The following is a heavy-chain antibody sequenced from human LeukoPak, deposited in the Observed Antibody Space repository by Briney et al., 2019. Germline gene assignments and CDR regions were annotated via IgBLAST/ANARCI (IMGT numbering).Heavy chain of an antibody. CDR3: ARDQGPPWIGSSWYLFDY. Sequence: GGSLRLSCAASGFTFSSYSMNWVRQAPGKGLEWVSSISSSSSYIYYADSVKGRFTISRDNAKNSLYLQMNSLRAEDTAVYYCARDQGPPWIGSSWYLFDYWGQGTLVTVSS. CDR2: ISSSSSYI. J-gene: IGHJ4*02. CDR1: GFTFSSYS. D-gene: IGHD6-13*01. V-gene: IGHV3-21*01.